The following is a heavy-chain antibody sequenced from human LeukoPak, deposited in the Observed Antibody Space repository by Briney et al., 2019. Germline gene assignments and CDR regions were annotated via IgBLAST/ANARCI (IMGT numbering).Heavy chain of an antibody. CDR3: ARGDYYGSGSYCYFDY. CDR2: MNPNSGNT. D-gene: IGHD3-10*01. CDR1: GYTFTSYD. V-gene: IGHV1-8*01. Sequence: ASVKVSCKASGYTFTSYDIHWVRQATGQGLEWMGWMNPNSGNTGYAQKFQGRVTMTRNTSISTAYMELSSLRSEDTAVYYCARGDYYGSGSYCYFDYWGQGTLVTVSS. J-gene: IGHJ4*02.